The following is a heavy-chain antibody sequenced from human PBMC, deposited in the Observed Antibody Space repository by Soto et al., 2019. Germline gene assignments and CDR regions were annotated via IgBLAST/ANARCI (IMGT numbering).Heavy chain of an antibody. CDR1: GFTFSSYA. Sequence: EVQLLESGGGLVQPGGSLRLSCAASGFTFSSYAMSWVRQAPGKGLEWVSAISGSGGSTYYADSVKGRFTISRDNSKNTLYLQMNSLRAEDTVVYYCAKGTIVVVTATPNYWGQGNLVNVSS. CDR2: ISGSGGST. J-gene: IGHJ4*02. CDR3: AKGTIVVVTATPNY. V-gene: IGHV3-23*01. D-gene: IGHD2-21*02.